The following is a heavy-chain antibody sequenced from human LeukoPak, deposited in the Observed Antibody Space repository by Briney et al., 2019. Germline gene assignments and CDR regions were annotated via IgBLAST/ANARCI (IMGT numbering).Heavy chain of an antibody. CDR3: AKESGKFDY. J-gene: IGHJ4*02. CDR1: GFTFSSYT. CDR2: ISADGGST. Sequence: GGSLRLSCAASGFTFSSYTMNWVRQAPGKGLEWVSLISADGGSTFSADSVKGRFSISRDNSKNSLYLQMNSLRGEDTAMYYCAKESGKFDYWGQGTLVTVSS. V-gene: IGHV3-43*01.